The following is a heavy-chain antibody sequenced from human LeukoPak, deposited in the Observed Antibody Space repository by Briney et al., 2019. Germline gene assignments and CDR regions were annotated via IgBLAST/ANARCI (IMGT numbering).Heavy chain of an antibody. D-gene: IGHD3-3*01. Sequence: SETLSLTCTVSGGSISSYYWSWIRQPAGKGLEWIGRIYRSGSTIYNPSLKSRVTMSVDTSKNQFSLKLNSVTAADTAVYYCARDANTIFGVVIPHNWFDPWGQGSLVTVSS. CDR3: ARDANTIFGVVIPHNWFDP. V-gene: IGHV4-4*07. CDR1: GGSISSYY. J-gene: IGHJ5*02. CDR2: IYRSGST.